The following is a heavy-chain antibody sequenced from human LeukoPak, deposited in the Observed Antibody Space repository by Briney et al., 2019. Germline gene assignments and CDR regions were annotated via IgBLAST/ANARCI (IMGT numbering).Heavy chain of an antibody. V-gene: IGHV3-13*04. J-gene: IGHJ4*02. CDR2: IGPTGDT. CDR3: ARGGGFDY. CDR1: GFTFSNFD. Sequence: GGSLRLSCAASGFTFSNFDMHWVRQLTGKGLEWVSGIGPTGDTYYAGSVKGRFTISREDAKNSLYLQMNSLRAGDTAVYYCARGGGFDYWGQGTLVTVSS. D-gene: IGHD3-10*01.